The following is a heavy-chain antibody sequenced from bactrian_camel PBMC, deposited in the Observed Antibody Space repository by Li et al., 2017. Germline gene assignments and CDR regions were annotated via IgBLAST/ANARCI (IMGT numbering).Heavy chain of an antibody. Sequence: QLVESGGGSVQTGGSLKLSCKVSGYILSKCAMGWYRQAPGKQCELVSTISRDGTTYYRDSVKGRFTISQDNAKTTVSLQMNSLKSEDTAMYYCATATRCVGAWFSSAQKGRGTQVTVS. V-gene: IGHV3S53*01. D-gene: IGHD3*01. CDR2: ISRDGTT. J-gene: IGHJ4*01. CDR1: GYILSKCA.